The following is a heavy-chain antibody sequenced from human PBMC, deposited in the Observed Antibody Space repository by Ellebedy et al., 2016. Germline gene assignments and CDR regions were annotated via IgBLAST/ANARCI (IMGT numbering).Heavy chain of an antibody. CDR1: GYTSTSYG. CDR2: ISAYNGNT. J-gene: IGHJ4*02. V-gene: IGHV1-18*03. Sequence: ASVKVSCKASGYTSTSYGISWVRQAPGQGLEWMGWISAYNGNTNYAQKLQGRVTMTTDTSTNTAYMDLRSLRSDDMAVYYCARDSRVTFGGLIVYFDFWGQGTLVTVSS. CDR3: ARDSRVTFGGLIVYFDF. D-gene: IGHD3-16*02.